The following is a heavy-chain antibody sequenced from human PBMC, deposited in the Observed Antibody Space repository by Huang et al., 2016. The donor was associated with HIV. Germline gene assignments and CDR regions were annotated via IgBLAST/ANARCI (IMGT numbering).Heavy chain of an antibody. CDR1: GGSISSYY. D-gene: IGHD3-10*01. CDR2: IYISWST. J-gene: IGHJ5*02. CDR3: ARGGELLWFGEPGGWFDP. V-gene: IGHV4-4*07. Sequence: QVQLQESGPGLVKPSETLSLTCTVSGGSISSYYWSWIRQPAGKGLEWIGRIYISWSTNYNPSLKSRVTMSVDTSKNQFSLKLSSVTAADTAVYYCARGGELLWFGEPGGWFDPWGQGTLVTVSS.